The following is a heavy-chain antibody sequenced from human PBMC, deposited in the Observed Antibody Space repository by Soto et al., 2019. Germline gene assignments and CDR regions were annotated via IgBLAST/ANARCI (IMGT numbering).Heavy chain of an antibody. CDR1: GYTYISYS. Sequence: ASVKVSCKASGYTYISYSMHWVRQAPGQRLEWMGWINVGNGNTKYSQNFQGRVTINQDTSASTAYMELSSLTSEDTAVYFCAREKWGSGSRWLDPWGQGTLVTVSS. CDR2: INVGNGNT. V-gene: IGHV1-3*01. J-gene: IGHJ5*02. CDR3: AREKWGSGSRWLDP. D-gene: IGHD6-19*01.